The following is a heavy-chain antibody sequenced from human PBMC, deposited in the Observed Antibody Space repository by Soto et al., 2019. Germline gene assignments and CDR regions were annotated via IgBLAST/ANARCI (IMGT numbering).Heavy chain of an antibody. CDR3: ARHGGSGSFDY. CDR2: TSASGAST. V-gene: IGHV3-23*01. Sequence: EVQLLESGGGLVQPGGSLRLSCAVSGFPFSSSAMSWVRRAPAKGQEWVSRTSASGASTYYADSVRGRFTISRDNSKNTLYLQMNSLRAEDTAVYYCARHGGSGSFDYWGQGTLVTVSS. J-gene: IGHJ4*02. CDR1: GFPFSSSA. D-gene: IGHD6-19*01.